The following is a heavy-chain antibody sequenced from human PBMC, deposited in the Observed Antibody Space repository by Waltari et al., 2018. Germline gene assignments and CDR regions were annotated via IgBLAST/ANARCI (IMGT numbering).Heavy chain of an antibody. D-gene: IGHD2-8*02. J-gene: IGHJ4*02. CDR1: GGSISSGDYC. CDR2: IYYSGST. Sequence: QVQLQESGPGLVKPSQTLSLTCTVSGGSISSGDYCWNWLRQPPGKGREWIGYIYYSGSTYYNPSLKSRVTISVDTSKNQFSLKLSSVTAADTAVYYCARSYCTGGVCLEVYYFDYWGQGTLVTVSS. V-gene: IGHV4-30-4*08. CDR3: ARSYCTGGVCLEVYYFDY.